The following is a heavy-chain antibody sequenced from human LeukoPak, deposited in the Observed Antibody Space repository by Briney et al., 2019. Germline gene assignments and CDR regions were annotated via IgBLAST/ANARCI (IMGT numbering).Heavy chain of an antibody. CDR3: ARDDLYDYVWGSYRAAAFDI. Sequence: SVKVCCKASGGTFSSYAISWVRQAPGQGLEWMGRIIPIFGTANYAQKFQGRVTITTDESTSTAYMELSSLRSEDTAVYYCARDDLYDYVWGSYRAAAFDIWGQGTMVTVSS. D-gene: IGHD3-16*02. V-gene: IGHV1-69*05. J-gene: IGHJ3*02. CDR2: IIPIFGTA. CDR1: GGTFSSYA.